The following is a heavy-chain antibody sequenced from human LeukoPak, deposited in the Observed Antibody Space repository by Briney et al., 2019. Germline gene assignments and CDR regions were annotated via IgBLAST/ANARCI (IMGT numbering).Heavy chain of an antibody. D-gene: IGHD6-19*01. CDR2: IYYSGST. CDR3: ARVPSYSSGSPFDY. J-gene: IGHJ4*02. V-gene: IGHV4-30-4*02. Sequence: SETLSLTCTVSGGSISSGDYYWSWIRQPPGKGLEWIGYIYYSGSTYYNPSLKSRVTISVDTSKNQFSLKLSSVTAADTAVYYCARVPSYSSGSPFDYWGQGTLVTVSS. CDR1: GGSISSGDYY.